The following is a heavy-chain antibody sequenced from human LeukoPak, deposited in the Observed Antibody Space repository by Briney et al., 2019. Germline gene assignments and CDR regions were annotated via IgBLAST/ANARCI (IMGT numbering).Heavy chain of an antibody. V-gene: IGHV3-48*03. CDR1: GFTFSSYE. CDR2: ISSSGSSI. CDR3: ARGYYYGSGTLGPFDP. J-gene: IGHJ5*02. Sequence: GGSLRLSCAASGFTFSSYEMNWVRQAPGKGLEWVSYISSSGSSIYNADSVKGRFTISRDNAKNSLYLQMNSLRAEDTAVYYCARGYYYGSGTLGPFDPWGQGTLVTVSS. D-gene: IGHD3-10*01.